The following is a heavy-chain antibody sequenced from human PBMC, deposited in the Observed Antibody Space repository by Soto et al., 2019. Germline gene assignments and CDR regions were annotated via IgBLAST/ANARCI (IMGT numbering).Heavy chain of an antibody. Sequence: SETLSLTCTVSGGSISSYYWSWTRQPPGKGLEWIGYIYYSGSTNYNPSLKSRVTISVDTSKNQFSLKLSSVTAADTAVYYCASSVAGYNWFDPWGQGTLVTVSS. CDR1: GGSISSYY. CDR2: IYYSGST. CDR3: ASSVAGYNWFDP. V-gene: IGHV4-59*01. D-gene: IGHD6-19*01. J-gene: IGHJ5*02.